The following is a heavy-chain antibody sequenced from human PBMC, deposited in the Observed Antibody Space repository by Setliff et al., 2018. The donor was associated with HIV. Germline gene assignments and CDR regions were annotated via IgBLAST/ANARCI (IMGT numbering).Heavy chain of an antibody. Sequence: GGSLRLSCGASGFTFSDIEMNWVRQAPGKGLEWVSYITSSGDAIYYADSVKGRFTISRDNAKNSLYLQMNSLRAEDTAIYYCAREKFENGDYEFVSTFDSWGQGTLVTVSS. J-gene: IGHJ4*02. D-gene: IGHD4-17*01. CDR3: AREKFENGDYEFVSTFDS. CDR1: GFTFSDIE. CDR2: ITSSGDAI. V-gene: IGHV3-48*03.